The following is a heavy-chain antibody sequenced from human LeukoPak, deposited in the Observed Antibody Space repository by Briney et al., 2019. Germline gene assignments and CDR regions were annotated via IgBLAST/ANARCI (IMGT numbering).Heavy chain of an antibody. Sequence: PGGSLRLSCAASGFAFSSYAMSWVRQAPGKGLEWVSAISGSGGSTYYADSVKGRFTISRDNSKNTLYLQMDSLRAEDTAVYYCAKDLRVGATDCYFDYWGQGTLVTVSS. V-gene: IGHV3-23*01. D-gene: IGHD1-26*01. J-gene: IGHJ4*02. CDR2: ISGSGGST. CDR3: AKDLRVGATDCYFDY. CDR1: GFAFSSYA.